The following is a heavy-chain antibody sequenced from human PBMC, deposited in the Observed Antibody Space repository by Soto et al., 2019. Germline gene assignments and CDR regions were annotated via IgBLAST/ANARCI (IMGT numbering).Heavy chain of an antibody. Sequence: QLQLQESGPGLVKPSETLSLTCTVSGGSIKNTGANWGWVRQPPGKGLEWIGSVYYTGTTYYNPSRQSRVTISIDTSKNQYSLIVNSVAAADTAVYYCATHTSGSRNGPHTWGQGTLVTVSS. D-gene: IGHD1-26*01. CDR1: GGSIKNTGAN. CDR2: VYYTGTT. CDR3: ATHTSGSRNGPHT. V-gene: IGHV4-39*01. J-gene: IGHJ5*02.